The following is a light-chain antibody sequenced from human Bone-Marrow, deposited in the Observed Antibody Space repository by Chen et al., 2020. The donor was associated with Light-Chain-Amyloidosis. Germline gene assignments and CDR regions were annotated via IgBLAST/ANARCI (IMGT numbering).Light chain of an antibody. CDR2: RDT. Sequence: SYDLTQPPSVSVSPGQTARITCSGDDLPTKYAYCYQQKPGQAPVLVIHRDTKRPSGIAERFSGSSSGTTATLTISGVQAEDEADYHCQSAESSGTYEVIFGGGTKLTVL. CDR1: DLPTKY. V-gene: IGLV3-25*03. J-gene: IGLJ2*01. CDR3: QSAESSGTYEVI.